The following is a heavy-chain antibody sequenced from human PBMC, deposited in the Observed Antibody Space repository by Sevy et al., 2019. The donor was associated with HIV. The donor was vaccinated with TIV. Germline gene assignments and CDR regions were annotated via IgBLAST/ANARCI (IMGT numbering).Heavy chain of an antibody. Sequence: SDTLSLTCAVYGGSFSGYYWSWIRQPPGKGLEWIGEINHSGSTNYNPSLKSRVTISVDTSKNQFSLKLSSVTAADTAVYYCARVFGMRCSGGSCYFLYYYGMDVWGQGTTVTVSS. CDR3: ARVFGMRCSGGSCYFLYYYGMDV. CDR1: GGSFSGYY. D-gene: IGHD2-15*01. J-gene: IGHJ6*02. CDR2: INHSGST. V-gene: IGHV4-34*01.